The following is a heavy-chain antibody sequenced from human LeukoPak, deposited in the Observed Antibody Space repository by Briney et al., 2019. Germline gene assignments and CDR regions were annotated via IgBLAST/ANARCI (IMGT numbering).Heavy chain of an antibody. V-gene: IGHV4-39*01. CDR2: IYYSGST. J-gene: IGHJ5*02. Sequence: SETLSLTCTVSGGSISSSSYYWGWIRQPPGKGLEWIVSIYYSGSTYYNPSLKSRVTISVDTSKNQFSLKLSSVTAADTAVYYCARRHYDSSGYYSNWFDPWGQGTLVTVSS. CDR3: ARRHYDSSGYYSNWFDP. D-gene: IGHD3-22*01. CDR1: GGSISSSSYY.